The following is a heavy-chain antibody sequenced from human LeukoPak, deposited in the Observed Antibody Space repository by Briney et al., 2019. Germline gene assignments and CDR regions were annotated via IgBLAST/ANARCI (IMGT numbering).Heavy chain of an antibody. CDR2: IKQDGSEQ. J-gene: IGHJ5*02. V-gene: IGHV3-7*03. CDR3: ARMIAAAATDWFDP. D-gene: IGHD6-13*01. Sequence: GGSLRLSCAASGFTFSSYWMSWVRQAPGKGLEWVANIKQDGSEQYYVDSVKGRFTISRDNAKKSLYLQMNSLRAEDTAVYYCARMIAAAATDWFDPWGQGTLVTVSS. CDR1: GFTFSSYW.